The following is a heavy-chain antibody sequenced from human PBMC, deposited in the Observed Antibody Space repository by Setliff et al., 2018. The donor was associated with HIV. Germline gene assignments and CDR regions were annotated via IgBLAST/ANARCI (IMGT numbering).Heavy chain of an antibody. CDR3: ASANWNYLGYWFDP. Sequence: TSETLSLTCTVSGGSASNSRYYWAWIRQPPGKGLEYIGSIYYNEKTYYSPSLKSRVTISIDTSKNQFSLKLSSVTAADTAMYYCASANWNYLGYWFDPWGQGTLVTVSS. V-gene: IGHV4-39*01. J-gene: IGHJ5*02. CDR1: GGSASNSRYY. D-gene: IGHD1-7*01. CDR2: IYYNEKT.